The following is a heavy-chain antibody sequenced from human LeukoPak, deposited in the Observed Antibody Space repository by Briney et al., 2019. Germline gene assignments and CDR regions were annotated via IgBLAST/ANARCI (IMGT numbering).Heavy chain of an antibody. CDR1: GYNFTNFW. Sequence: GESLKISCKGSGYNFTNFWIGWVRQMSGKGLEWMGIIYPGDSDTKYSPSFQGQVTISADKSISTAYLQWSSLKASDTAMYYCARQNYYYGSGSYSHPHFDYWGQGTLVTVSS. CDR2: IYPGDSDT. CDR3: ARQNYYYGSGSYSHPHFDY. J-gene: IGHJ4*02. V-gene: IGHV5-51*01. D-gene: IGHD3-10*01.